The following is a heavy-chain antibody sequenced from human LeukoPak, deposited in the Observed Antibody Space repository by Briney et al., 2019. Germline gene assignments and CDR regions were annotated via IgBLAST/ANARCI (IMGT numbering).Heavy chain of an antibody. J-gene: IGHJ4*02. Sequence: SVKVSCKASGGTFSSYAISWVRQAPGQGLEWMGRIIPILGIANYAQKFQGRVTITADKSTSTAYMELSSLRSEDTAVYYCARDYSSSSGYFDYWGQGTLVTVSS. V-gene: IGHV1-69*04. CDR1: GGTFSSYA. D-gene: IGHD6-6*01. CDR2: IIPILGIA. CDR3: ARDYSSSSGYFDY.